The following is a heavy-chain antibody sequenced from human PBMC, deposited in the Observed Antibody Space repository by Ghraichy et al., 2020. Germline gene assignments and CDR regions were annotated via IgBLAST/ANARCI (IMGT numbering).Heavy chain of an antibody. CDR1: GGSISSGGYS. V-gene: IGHV4-30-2*01. D-gene: IGHD6-19*01. CDR3: ARLGGSGWPVDY. Sequence: TLSLTCAVSGGSISSGGYSWSWIRQPPGKGLEWIGYIYHSGSTYYNLSLKSRVTISVDRSKNQFSLKLTSVTAADTAVYYCARLGGSGWPVDYWGQGTLVTVSS. CDR2: IYHSGST. J-gene: IGHJ4*02.